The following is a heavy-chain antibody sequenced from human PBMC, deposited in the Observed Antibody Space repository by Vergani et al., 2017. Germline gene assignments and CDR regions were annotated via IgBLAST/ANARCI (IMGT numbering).Heavy chain of an antibody. CDR1: GYNFTGYY. Sequence: QVQLVQSGAEVKKPGASVKVSCKASGYNFTGYYMHRVRQAPGQGLEWMGWINPNSGGTNYAQKFQGRVTMTMDTSVRTAYMELCRLRSDVTAVYYCAGKSRYYDFWSDYYWFDSWGQGILVTVSS. J-gene: IGHJ5*01. CDR2: INPNSGGT. V-gene: IGHV1-2*02. CDR3: AGKSRYYDFWSDYYWFDS. D-gene: IGHD3-3*01.